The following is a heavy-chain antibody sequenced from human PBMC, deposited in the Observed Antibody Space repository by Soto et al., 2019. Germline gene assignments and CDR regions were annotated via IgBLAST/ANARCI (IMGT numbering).Heavy chain of an antibody. Sequence: SQTLSLTCVISGDSVSSNSAAWNWIRQSPSRGLEWLGRTYYRSRWYYDYAVSVKSRITVNPDTSKNQFSLQLTSVTPEDTAVYYCAGTTSHYWYYMDVXGKGTTVTVS. J-gene: IGHJ6*03. CDR1: GDSVSSNSAA. CDR3: AGTTSHYWYYMDV. V-gene: IGHV6-1*01. CDR2: TYYRSRWYY. D-gene: IGHD1-7*01.